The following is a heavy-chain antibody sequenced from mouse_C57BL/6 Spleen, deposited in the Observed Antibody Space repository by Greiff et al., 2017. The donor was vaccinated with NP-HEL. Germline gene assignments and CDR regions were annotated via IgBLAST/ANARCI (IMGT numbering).Heavy chain of an antibody. CDR2: INPGSGGT. CDR1: GYAFTNYL. D-gene: IGHD2-1*01. J-gene: IGHJ3*01. Sequence: VQLQQSGAELVRPGTSVKVSCKASGYAFTNYLIEWVKQRPGQGLEWIGVINPGSGGTNYNEKFKGKATLTADKSSSTAYMQLSSLTSEDSAVYFCARYDNSFAYWGQRTLVTVSA. CDR3: ARYDNSFAY. V-gene: IGHV1-54*01.